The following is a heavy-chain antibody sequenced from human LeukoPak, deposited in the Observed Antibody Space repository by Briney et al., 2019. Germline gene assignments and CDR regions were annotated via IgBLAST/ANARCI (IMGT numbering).Heavy chain of an antibody. V-gene: IGHV4-61*01. CDR1: DGSVSSSSYH. CDR3: AGAEKRYSSSWRQPTDWYFDL. J-gene: IGHJ2*01. CDR2: IYYSGST. D-gene: IGHD6-13*01. Sequence: SETLSLTCIVSDGSVSSSSYHWGWIRQPPGKGLEWIGYIYYSGSTNYNPSLKSRVTISVDTSKNQFSLKLSSVTSADTAVYYCAGAEKRYSSSWRQPTDWYFDLWGRGTLVTVSS.